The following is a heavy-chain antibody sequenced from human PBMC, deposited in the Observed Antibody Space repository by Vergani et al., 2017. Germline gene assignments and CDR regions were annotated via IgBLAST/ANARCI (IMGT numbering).Heavy chain of an antibody. CDR1: GGTFSSYA. V-gene: IGHV1-69*01. D-gene: IGHD1-26*01. J-gene: IGHJ6*03. CDR2: IIPIFGTA. Sequence: QVQLVQSGAEVKKPGSSVKVSCKASGGTFSSYAISWVRQAPGQGLEWMGGIIPIFGTANYAQKFQGRVTITADESTSTAYMELSSLRSEDTAVYYCASSSSGGKLGHNYYYYYYMDVWGKGTTVTVSS. CDR3: ASSSSGGKLGHNYYYYYYMDV.